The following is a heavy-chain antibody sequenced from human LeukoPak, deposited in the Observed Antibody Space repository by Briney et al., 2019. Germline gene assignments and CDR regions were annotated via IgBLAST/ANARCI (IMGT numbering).Heavy chain of an antibody. V-gene: IGHV3-48*04. CDR3: ARALEVRELDY. CDR2: ISSSSSTI. J-gene: IGHJ4*02. CDR1: GFTFSSYS. Sequence: GGSLRLSCAASGFTFSSYSMNWVRQAPGKGLEWVSSISSSSSTIYYADSVKGRFTISRDNAKNSLYLQMNSLRAEDTAVYYCARALEVRELDYWGQGTLVTVSS. D-gene: IGHD3-10*01.